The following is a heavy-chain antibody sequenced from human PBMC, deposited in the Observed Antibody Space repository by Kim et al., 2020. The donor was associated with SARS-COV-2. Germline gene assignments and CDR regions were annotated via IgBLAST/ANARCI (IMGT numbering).Heavy chain of an antibody. CDR1: GFTFSSYG. V-gene: IGHV3-74*01. CDR3: ARGGWGSPGVGC. CDR2: INSDGSST. J-gene: IGHJ4*02. Sequence: GGSLRLSCAASGFTFSSYGMHWVRQAPGKGLVWVSRINSDGSSTNYADSVKGRFTISRDNSKNTLYLHMNSLRAEDTAVYYCARGGWGSPGVGCWGQGTLVSVSS. D-gene: IGHD3-16*01.